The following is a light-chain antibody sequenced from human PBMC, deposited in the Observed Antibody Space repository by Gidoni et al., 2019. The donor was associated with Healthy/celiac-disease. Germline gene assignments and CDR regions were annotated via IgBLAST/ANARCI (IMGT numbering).Light chain of an antibody. CDR2: WAS. CDR1: QSVLYSSNNKNY. J-gene: IGKJ4*01. Sequence: DIVMTQSPDSLAVSLGERATINCKSSQSVLYSSNNKNYLAWYQQKPGQPPKLLIYWASTRESGVPDRFSGSGSGTDFTLTISSLQAEDVAVYYCKQYYSTPPKFGGGTKVEIK. CDR3: KQYYSTPPK. V-gene: IGKV4-1*01.